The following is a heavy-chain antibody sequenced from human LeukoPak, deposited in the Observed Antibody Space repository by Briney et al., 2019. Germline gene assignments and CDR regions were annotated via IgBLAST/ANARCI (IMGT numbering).Heavy chain of an antibody. CDR2: ISAYNGNT. J-gene: IGHJ6*03. V-gene: IGHV1-18*01. CDR1: GYTFTSHG. D-gene: IGHD2-15*01. Sequence: ASVKVSCKAPGYTFTSHGISWVRQAPGQGLEWMGWISAYNGNTNYAQKLQGRVTMTTDTSTSTAYMELRSLRSDDTAVYYCARDGGLYCSGGSCYSSYYCYYMDVWGKGTTVTVSS. CDR3: ARDGGLYCSGGSCYSSYYCYYMDV.